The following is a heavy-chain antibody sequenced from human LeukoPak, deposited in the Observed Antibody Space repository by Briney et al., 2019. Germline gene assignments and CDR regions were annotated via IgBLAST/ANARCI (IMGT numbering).Heavy chain of an antibody. J-gene: IGHJ3*02. CDR2: FDPEDGET. CDR1: GYTLTELS. Sequence: ASVKVSCKVSGYTLTELSMHWVRQAPGKGLAWMGGFDPEDGETIYAQKFQGRVTMTEDTSTDTAYMELSSLRSEDTAVYYCATVWELPDAFDIWGQGTMVTVSS. V-gene: IGHV1-24*01. CDR3: ATVWELPDAFDI. D-gene: IGHD1-26*01.